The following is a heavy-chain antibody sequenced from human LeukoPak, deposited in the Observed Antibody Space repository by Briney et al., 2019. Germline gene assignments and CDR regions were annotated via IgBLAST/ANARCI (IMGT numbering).Heavy chain of an antibody. CDR3: ARVGGSWYMDH. Sequence: PSETLSLTCTVSGDSITSFSYHWGRLRQSPGKGLEWIGSFYYSGSTFYNPSLKSRVTISVDISKNQFSLILSSVTAADTAVYYCARVGGSWYMDHWGRGTLVTVSS. V-gene: IGHV4-39*07. J-gene: IGHJ4*02. CDR1: GDSITSFSYH. D-gene: IGHD6-13*01. CDR2: FYYSGST.